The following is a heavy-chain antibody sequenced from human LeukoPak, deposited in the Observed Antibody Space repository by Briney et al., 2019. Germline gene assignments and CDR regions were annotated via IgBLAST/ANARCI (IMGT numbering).Heavy chain of an antibody. CDR3: AKIPAIAAAGVDY. J-gene: IGHJ4*02. D-gene: IGHD6-13*01. CDR1: GFTFGSYG. Sequence: GGSLRLSCAASGFTFGSYGIHWVRQAPGKGLEWVAVISYDGSNKYYADSVKGRFTISRDNSKNTLYLQMNSLRAEDTAVYYCAKIPAIAAAGVDYWGQGTLVTVSS. V-gene: IGHV3-30*18. CDR2: ISYDGSNK.